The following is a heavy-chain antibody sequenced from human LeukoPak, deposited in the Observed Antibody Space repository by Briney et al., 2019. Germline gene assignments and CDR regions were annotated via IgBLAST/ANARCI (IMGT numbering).Heavy chain of an antibody. D-gene: IGHD3-3*01. Sequence: PGGSLRLSCAASGFSLSGYWMTWVRQAPGEGLEWVANIKQDGSEDYYVDSVKGRFTISRDNAKNSLYLQMNSLRAEDTAVYYCASDARAYYDFWTESDYVWGKGTTVTVSS. J-gene: IGHJ6*04. CDR1: GFSLSGYW. CDR2: IKQDGSED. CDR3: ASDARAYYDFWTESDYV. V-gene: IGHV3-7*01.